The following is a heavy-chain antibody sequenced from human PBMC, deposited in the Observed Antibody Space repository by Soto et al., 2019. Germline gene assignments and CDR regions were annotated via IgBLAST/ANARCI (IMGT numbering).Heavy chain of an antibody. D-gene: IGHD6-19*01. CDR1: GFTFSSYG. CDR2: ISYDGSNK. J-gene: IGHJ3*02. CDR3: AKERGGGQYSSGFDAFDI. V-gene: IGHV3-30*18. Sequence: QVQLVESGGGVVQPGRSLRLSCAASGFTFSSYGMHWVRQAPGKGLEWVAVISYDGSNKYYADSVKGRFTISRDNSKNTLYMEMNKLRAEDTGVYYFAKERGGGQYSSGFDAFDIWGQGTMVTVSS.